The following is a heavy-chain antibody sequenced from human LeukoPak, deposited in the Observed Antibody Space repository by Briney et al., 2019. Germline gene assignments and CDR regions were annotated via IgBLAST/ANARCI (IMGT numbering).Heavy chain of an antibody. D-gene: IGHD6-25*01. CDR2: INPNSGGT. Sequence: ASVKVSCKASGYIFTGYYIHWVRQAPGQGLEWMGWINPNSGGTKFAQKFQGRVTMTRDTSISTAHMELSRLRSDDTAVYYCARALSADAFDIWGHGTMVTVS. J-gene: IGHJ3*02. V-gene: IGHV1-2*02. CDR1: GYIFTGYY. CDR3: ARALSADAFDI.